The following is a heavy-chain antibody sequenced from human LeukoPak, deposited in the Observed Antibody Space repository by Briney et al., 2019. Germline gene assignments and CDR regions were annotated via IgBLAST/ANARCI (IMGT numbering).Heavy chain of an antibody. J-gene: IGHJ4*02. CDR1: GYSISSGYY. Sequence: PSETLSLTCTVSGYSISSGYYWGWIRQPPGKRLEWVGSIYSSGNTYYNPTLKSRVTISVDTSKNQFSLNLTSVTAADTAVYYCTRGGELMNFWGQGTLVTVSS. CDR2: IYSSGNT. CDR3: TRGGELMNF. V-gene: IGHV4-38-2*02. D-gene: IGHD1-26*01.